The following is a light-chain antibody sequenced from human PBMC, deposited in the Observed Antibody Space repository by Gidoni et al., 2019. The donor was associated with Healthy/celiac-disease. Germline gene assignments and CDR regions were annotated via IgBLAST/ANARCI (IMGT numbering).Light chain of an antibody. Sequence: DIVMTQSPLSLPVTPGEPASISCRSSQSLLHSNGYNYLDWYLQKPGQSPQLLIYLGSNRASWVPDRFSGSGSGTDFTLKISRVEAEDVGVYYCMQALQTRYTFGQGTKLEIK. CDR3: MQALQTRYT. J-gene: IGKJ2*01. V-gene: IGKV2-28*01. CDR2: LGS. CDR1: QSLLHSNGYNY.